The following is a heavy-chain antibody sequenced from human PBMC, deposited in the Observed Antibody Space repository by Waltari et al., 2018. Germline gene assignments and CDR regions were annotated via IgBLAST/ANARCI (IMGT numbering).Heavy chain of an antibody. Sequence: QLHLQESGPGLVRPSETLSLTCTVSGASISSGTYSWGWVRQPPGKGLEWIATIYYTGSTYYNPSLKSRVTMSVDSSKNHFSLKLSSVTAADTAVYYCARQFWNGYFDRFDFWGQGTLVTVSS. V-gene: IGHV4-39*07. J-gene: IGHJ4*02. D-gene: IGHD3-3*01. CDR1: GASISSGTYS. CDR3: ARQFWNGYFDRFDF. CDR2: IYYTGST.